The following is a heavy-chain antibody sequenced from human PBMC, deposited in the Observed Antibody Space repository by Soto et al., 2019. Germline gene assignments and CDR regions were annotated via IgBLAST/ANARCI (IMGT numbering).Heavy chain of an antibody. V-gene: IGHV1-8*01. CDR3: AREESYGMDV. J-gene: IGHJ6*02. Sequence: ASVKVSCKASGYTFASYGIKWVRQATGQGLEWMGWMNPNSGNTAYAQKFQGRVTMTRNTSISTAYMELSSLRSEDTAVYYCAREESYGMDVWGQGTTVTVSS. CDR1: GYTFASYG. CDR2: MNPNSGNT.